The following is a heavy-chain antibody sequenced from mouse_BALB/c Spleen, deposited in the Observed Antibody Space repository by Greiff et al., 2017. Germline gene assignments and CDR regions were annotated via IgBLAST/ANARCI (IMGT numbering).Heavy chain of an antibody. V-gene: IGHV1-87*01. J-gene: IGHJ4*01. D-gene: IGHD1-1*01. CDR2: IYPGDGDT. CDR1: GYTFTSYW. Sequence: VQLQQSGAELARPGASVKLSCKASGYTFTSYWMQWVKQRPGQGLEWIGAIYPGDGDTRYTQKFKGKATLTADKSSSTAYMQLSSLASEDSAVYYCARSDYGSSDAMDYWGQGTSVTVSS. CDR3: ARSDYGSSDAMDY.